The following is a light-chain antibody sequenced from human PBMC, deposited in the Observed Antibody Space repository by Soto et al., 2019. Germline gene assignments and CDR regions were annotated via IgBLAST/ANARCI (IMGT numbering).Light chain of an antibody. CDR2: DVS. V-gene: IGLV2-14*01. Sequence: QSVLTQPASVSGSPGQSITISCTGXSSDVGGYNYVSWYQQHPGKAPKLMIYDVSNRPSGVSNRFSGSKSGNTASLTISGLQAEDVADYYCSSYSSSTMYVFG. CDR1: SSDVGGYNY. J-gene: IGLJ1*01. CDR3: SSYSSSTMYV.